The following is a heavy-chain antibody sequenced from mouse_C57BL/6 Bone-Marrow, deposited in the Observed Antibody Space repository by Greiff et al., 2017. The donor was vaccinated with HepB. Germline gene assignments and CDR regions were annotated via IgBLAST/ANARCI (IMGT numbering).Heavy chain of an antibody. D-gene: IGHD1-1*01. CDR3: ARVDYYGSSHWYFDV. CDR2: ISDGGSYT. Sequence: EVQVVESGGGLVKPGGSLKLSCAASGFTFSSYAMSWVRQTPEKRLEWVATISDGGSYTYYPDNVKGRFTISRDNAKNNLYLQMSHLKSEDTAMYYCARVDYYGSSHWYFDVWGTGTTVTVSS. V-gene: IGHV5-4*01. J-gene: IGHJ1*03. CDR1: GFTFSSYA.